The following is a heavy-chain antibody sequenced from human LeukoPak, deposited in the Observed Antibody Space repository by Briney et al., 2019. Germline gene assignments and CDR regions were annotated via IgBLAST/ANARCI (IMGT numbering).Heavy chain of an antibody. CDR3: ARDPQQQLALDY. J-gene: IGHJ4*02. CDR1: GGTFSSYA. Sequence: SVKVSCKASGGTFSSYAISWVRQAPGQGLEWMGGIIPIFGTANYAQKLQGRVTMTTDTSTSTAYMELRSLRSDDTAVYYCARDPQQQLALDYWGQGTLVTVSS. D-gene: IGHD6-13*01. V-gene: IGHV1-69*05. CDR2: IIPIFGTA.